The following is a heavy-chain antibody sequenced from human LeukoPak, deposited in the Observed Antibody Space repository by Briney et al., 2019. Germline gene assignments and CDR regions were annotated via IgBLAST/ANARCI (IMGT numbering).Heavy chain of an antibody. V-gene: IGHV3-9*03. CDR1: EFSFNDYA. D-gene: IGHD3-16*01. Sequence: GGSLRLSCAASEFSFNDYAMHWVRQAPGKGLEWVSGINWNGGSVGYADSVKGRFTISRDNAKNSLYLQMNSLTTEDMALYYCAKGGSYYYYYMDVWGKGTTVTVSS. CDR2: INWNGGSV. J-gene: IGHJ6*03. CDR3: AKGGSYYYYYMDV.